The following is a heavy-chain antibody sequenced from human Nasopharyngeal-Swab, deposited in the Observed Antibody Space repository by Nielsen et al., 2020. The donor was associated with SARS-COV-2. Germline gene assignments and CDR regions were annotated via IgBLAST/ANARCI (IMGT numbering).Heavy chain of an antibody. D-gene: IGHD1-1*01. J-gene: IGHJ6*02. Sequence: GGSLRLSCAASGFTFSSYGMPWVRQAPGKGLEWVAVISYDGSNKYYADSVKGRFTISRDNSKNTLYLQMNSLRAEATAVYYCAKQTSGRGYYYYYGMDVWGQGTTVTVSS. V-gene: IGHV3-30*18. CDR3: AKQTSGRGYYYYYGMDV. CDR1: GFTFSSYG. CDR2: ISYDGSNK.